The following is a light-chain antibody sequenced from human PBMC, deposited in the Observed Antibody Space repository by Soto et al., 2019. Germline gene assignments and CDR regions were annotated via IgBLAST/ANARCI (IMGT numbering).Light chain of an antibody. J-gene: IGKJ1*01. CDR3: QQYGSPPRT. CDR1: QSVSSNY. CDR2: AAS. Sequence: EIVLTQFPGTLSFSPGERATLSCRASQSVSSNYLAWNQQKPGQAPRLLIYAASNRITGIPDRFSGSGSGTDFTLTISRLEPEDFAVYHCQQYGSPPRTFGQGTKVEIK. V-gene: IGKV3-20*01.